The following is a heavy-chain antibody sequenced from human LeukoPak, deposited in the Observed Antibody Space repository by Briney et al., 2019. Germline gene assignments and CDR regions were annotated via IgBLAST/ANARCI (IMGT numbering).Heavy chain of an antibody. Sequence: QPGGSLGLSCAASGFTFSSYWMSWVRQAPGKGLEWVANIKQDGSEKYYVDSVKGRFTISRDNAKNSLYLQMNSLRAEDTAVYYCARDRYQILRYFDSFDYWGQGTLVTVSS. J-gene: IGHJ4*02. CDR2: IKQDGSEK. V-gene: IGHV3-7*01. CDR3: ARDRYQILRYFDSFDY. D-gene: IGHD3-9*01. CDR1: GFTFSSYW.